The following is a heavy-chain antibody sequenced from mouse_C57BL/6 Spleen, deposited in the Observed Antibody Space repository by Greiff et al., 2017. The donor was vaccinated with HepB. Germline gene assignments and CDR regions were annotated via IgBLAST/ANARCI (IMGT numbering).Heavy chain of an antibody. CDR3: ARGPISTTVVATPPSFDC. D-gene: IGHD1-1*01. CDR1: GYTFTRYW. J-gene: IGHJ2*01. Sequence: QVQLQQPGAELVMPGASVKLSCKASGYTFTRYWMHWVKQRPGQGLEWIGEIDPSDSYTNYNQKFKGKSTLNVDKSSSTAYMQLRGLTSEDSAVYYCARGPISTTVVATPPSFDCWGQGTTLTVSS. CDR2: IDPSDSYT. V-gene: IGHV1-69*01.